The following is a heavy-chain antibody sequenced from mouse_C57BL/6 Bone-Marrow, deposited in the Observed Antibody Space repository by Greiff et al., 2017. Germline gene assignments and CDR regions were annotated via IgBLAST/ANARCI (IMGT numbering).Heavy chain of an antibody. J-gene: IGHJ3*01. V-gene: IGHV1-62-2*01. Sequence: VKLVESGAELVKPGASVKLSCKASGYTFTEYTIHWVKQRSGQGLEWIGWFYPGSGSIKYTEKFKDKATLTADKSSSTVYMELSRLTSEDSAVYFCARHEEELGRACFAYWGQGTLVTVSA. D-gene: IGHD4-1*01. CDR2: FYPGSGSI. CDR3: ARHEEELGRACFAY. CDR1: GYTFTEYT.